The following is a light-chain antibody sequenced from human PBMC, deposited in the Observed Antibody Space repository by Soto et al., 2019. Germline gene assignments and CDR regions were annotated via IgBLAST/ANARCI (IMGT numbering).Light chain of an antibody. CDR3: QQYNNWPPDRT. CDR2: GAS. Sequence: EIVMTQSPATLSVSPGERATLSCRASQSIGSNLAWYQQKPVQAPRLLIYGASTRATGIPARFSGSGSGTEFTLTISSLKSEDFAIYFCQQYNNWPPDRTFGQGTKVDIK. J-gene: IGKJ1*01. V-gene: IGKV3-15*01. CDR1: QSIGSN.